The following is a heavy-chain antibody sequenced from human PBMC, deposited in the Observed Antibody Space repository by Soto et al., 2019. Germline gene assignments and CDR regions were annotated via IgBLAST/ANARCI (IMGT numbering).Heavy chain of an antibody. CDR3: ARGVLEWLLRDSYYYYMDV. CDR1: GDSISSSY. D-gene: IGHD3-3*01. J-gene: IGHJ6*03. CDR2: IDDTGST. V-gene: IGHV4-59*01. Sequence: PSETLSLTCTVSGDSISSSYWNWIRQAPGKGLEWIGYIDDTGSTNYNPSLKSRVTLSVDPSNNQYSLKLSSVTAADTAVYYCARGVLEWLLRDSYYYYMDVWGKGTTVTSP.